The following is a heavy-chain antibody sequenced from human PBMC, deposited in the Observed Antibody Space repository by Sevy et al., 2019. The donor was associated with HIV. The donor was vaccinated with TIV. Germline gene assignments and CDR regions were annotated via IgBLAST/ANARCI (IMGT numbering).Heavy chain of an antibody. J-gene: IGHJ5*02. Sequence: GGSLRLSCAASGFTFSSYWMHWVRQAPGKGLVWVSPINSDGSSTSYADSVKGRFTISRDNAKNTLYLQMNSLRAEDTAVYYCAADFWRSIGVFDPWGQGTLVTVSS. V-gene: IGHV3-74*01. D-gene: IGHD3-3*01. CDR1: GFTFSSYW. CDR2: INSDGSST. CDR3: AADFWRSIGVFDP.